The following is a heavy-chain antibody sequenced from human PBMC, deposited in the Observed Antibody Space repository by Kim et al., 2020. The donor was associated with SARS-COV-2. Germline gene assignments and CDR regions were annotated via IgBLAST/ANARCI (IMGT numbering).Heavy chain of an antibody. V-gene: IGHV3-30*18. CDR2: VSANGDLQ. Sequence: GGSLRLSCAASGFTFSHYGMHWVRQAPGKGLEWVAVVSANGDLQSSADSIQGRFTVSRDNSKNTLYLQLSSLRDEDTALYYCTKEITQFISTTWPLADWGRGTLVTVSS. CDR3: TKEITQFISTTWPLAD. D-gene: IGHD3-22*01. CDR1: GFTFSHYG. J-gene: IGHJ4*02.